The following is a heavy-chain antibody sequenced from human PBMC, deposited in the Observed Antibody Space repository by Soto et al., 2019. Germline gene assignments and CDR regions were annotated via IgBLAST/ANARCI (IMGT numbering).Heavy chain of an antibody. CDR1: GYTLTELS. D-gene: IGHD3-22*01. CDR3: ATLPPTSYYDSSGLHFSFDY. CDR2: FDPEDGET. V-gene: IGHV1-24*01. Sequence: ASVKVSCKVSGYTLTELSMHWVRQAPGKGLEWMGGFDPEDGETIYAQKFQGRVTMTEDTSTDTAYMELSSLRSEDTAVYYCATLPPTSYYDSSGLHFSFDYWGQGTLVTVSS. J-gene: IGHJ4*02.